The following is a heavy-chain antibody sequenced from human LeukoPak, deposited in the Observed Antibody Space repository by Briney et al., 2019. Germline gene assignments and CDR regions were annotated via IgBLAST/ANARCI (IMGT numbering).Heavy chain of an antibody. J-gene: IGHJ4*02. V-gene: IGHV3-66*02. Sequence: GGSLRLSCTASGFTVSSNYMTWVRQAPGKGLEWVSLIYSGGSTCYADSVKGRFTISRDNSKNTLYLQMNSLRAEDTAVYYCARAAGYSSSFDYWGQGTLVTVSS. CDR1: GFTVSSNY. D-gene: IGHD6-13*01. CDR3: ARAAGYSSSFDY. CDR2: IYSGGST.